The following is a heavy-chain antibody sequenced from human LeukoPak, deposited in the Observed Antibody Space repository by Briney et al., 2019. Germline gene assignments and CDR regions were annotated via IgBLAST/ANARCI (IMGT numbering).Heavy chain of an antibody. CDR2: IYYSGST. CDR3: ARMVGATNKDY. J-gene: IGHJ4*02. CDR1: GGSISSSSYY. Sequence: SETLSLTCTVSGGSISSSSYYWGWIRQPPGKGLEWIGSIYYSGSTYYNPSFKSRVTISVDTSKNQFSLKLSSVTAADTAVYYCARMVGATNKDYWGQGTLVTVSS. D-gene: IGHD1-26*01. V-gene: IGHV4-39*01.